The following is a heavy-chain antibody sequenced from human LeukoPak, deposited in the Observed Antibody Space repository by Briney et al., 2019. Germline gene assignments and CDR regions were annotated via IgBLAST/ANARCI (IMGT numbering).Heavy chain of an antibody. CDR1: GYIFTNFD. Sequence: ASVKVSCKASGYIFTNFDITWVRQAPGQGREWMGWISTYNGNTDYAQKLQGRVNMTTDTSASTAYMELRSLTSDDTAMYYCARDQHKFDYWGQGTLVTVSS. J-gene: IGHJ4*02. CDR3: ARDQHKFDY. CDR2: ISTYNGNT. V-gene: IGHV1-18*01.